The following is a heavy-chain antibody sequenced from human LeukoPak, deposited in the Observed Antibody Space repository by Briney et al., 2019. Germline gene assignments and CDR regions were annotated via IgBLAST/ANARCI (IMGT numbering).Heavy chain of an antibody. D-gene: IGHD2-15*01. Sequence: ASVKVSCKASGYTFTGYYMHWVRQAPGQGLEWMGWINPNSGGTNYAQKSQGRVTMTRDTSISTAYMELSRLRSDDTAVYYCARDGRYCSGGSCYNDYWGQGTLVTVSS. CDR2: INPNSGGT. J-gene: IGHJ4*02. CDR1: GYTFTGYY. CDR3: ARDGRYCSGGSCYNDY. V-gene: IGHV1-2*02.